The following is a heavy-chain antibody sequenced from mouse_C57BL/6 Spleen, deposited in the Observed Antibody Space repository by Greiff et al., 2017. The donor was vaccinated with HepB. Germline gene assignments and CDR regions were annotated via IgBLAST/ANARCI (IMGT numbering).Heavy chain of an antibody. D-gene: IGHD3-2*02. Sequence: VQLQQSGAELVRPGTSVKVSCKASGYAFTNYLIEWVKQRPGQGLEWIGVINPGSGGTNYNEKFKGKATLTADKSSSTAYMQLSSLTSEDSAVYFCARGGGSGYFDYWGQGTTLTVSS. CDR2: INPGSGGT. CDR3: ARGGGSGYFDY. CDR1: GYAFTNYL. V-gene: IGHV1-54*01. J-gene: IGHJ2*01.